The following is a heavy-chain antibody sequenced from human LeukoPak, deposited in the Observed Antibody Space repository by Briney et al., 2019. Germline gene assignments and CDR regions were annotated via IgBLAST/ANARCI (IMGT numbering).Heavy chain of an antibody. J-gene: IGHJ4*02. CDR3: AREYYYDSSGRGDY. CDR2: ISYDGSNK. V-gene: IGHV3-30-3*01. Sequence: PGGSLRLSCAASGFTFSSYAMHWVRQAPGKGLEWVAVISYDGSNKYYADSVKGRFTISRDNSKNTLYLQMNSLRAEDTAVYYCAREYYYDSSGRGDYWGQGTLVTVS. D-gene: IGHD3-22*01. CDR1: GFTFSSYA.